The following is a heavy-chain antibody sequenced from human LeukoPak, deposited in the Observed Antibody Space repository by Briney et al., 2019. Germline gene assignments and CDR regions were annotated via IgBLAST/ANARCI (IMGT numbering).Heavy chain of an antibody. CDR3: AKSLAVWGSPDDY. CDR2: ITNSGSTK. J-gene: IGHJ4*02. CDR1: GFTFSTYS. D-gene: IGHD3-16*01. Sequence: GGSLRLSCAVSGFTFSTYSMNWVRQAPGKGLEWVSYITNSGSTKYYADSVKGRFTISRDNAKNSLYLQMNSLRAEDTAVYYCAKSLAVWGSPDDYWGQGTLVTVSS. V-gene: IGHV3-48*04.